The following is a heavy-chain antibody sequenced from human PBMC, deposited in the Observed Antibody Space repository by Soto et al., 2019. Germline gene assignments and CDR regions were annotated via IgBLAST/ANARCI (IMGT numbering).Heavy chain of an antibody. D-gene: IGHD3-3*01. V-gene: IGHV4-39*01. Sequence: SETLSLTCTVSGGSISSSTDYWAWIRQPPGKGLEWIGSIYYSGITYYNPSLKSRVTISVDTSKDQFSLRLISVTAADTAIYYCARSPAGLRFLEWLYAGGWLDPWGQGTLVTVSS. CDR3: ARSPAGLRFLEWLYAGGWLDP. J-gene: IGHJ5*02. CDR2: IYYSGIT. CDR1: GGSISSSTDY.